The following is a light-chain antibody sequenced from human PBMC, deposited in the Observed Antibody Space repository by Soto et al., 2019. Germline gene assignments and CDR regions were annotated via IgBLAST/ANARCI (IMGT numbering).Light chain of an antibody. V-gene: IGKV1-39*01. CDR1: QSISSY. CDR3: QQSYSTPLFT. Sequence: DIQMTQSPSSLSASVGDRVTITCRASQSISSYLNWYQQKPGKAPKLLIYAASSWQSGVPSRFSGSGSVTDFTLTISILQPEDFATYYCQQSYSTPLFTFGPGTKVDIK. CDR2: AAS. J-gene: IGKJ3*01.